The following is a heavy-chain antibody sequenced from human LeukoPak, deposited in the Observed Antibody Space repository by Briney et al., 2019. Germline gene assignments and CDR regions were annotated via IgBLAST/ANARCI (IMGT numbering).Heavy chain of an antibody. CDR1: GGSISSGGYY. Sequence: SETLSLTCTVSGGSISSGGYYWSWIRQHPGKGLEWIGDINHSGSSNYKSSLKSRVTMSLDTSENQFSLKLTSVTDADTAVYYCARRALGEVVPALAWGPKEPKRYFSPFDVWGQGTTVTVSS. D-gene: IGHD2-2*01. CDR3: ARRALGEVVPALAWGPKEPKRYFSPFDV. CDR2: INHSGSS. J-gene: IGHJ3*01. V-gene: IGHV4-39*07.